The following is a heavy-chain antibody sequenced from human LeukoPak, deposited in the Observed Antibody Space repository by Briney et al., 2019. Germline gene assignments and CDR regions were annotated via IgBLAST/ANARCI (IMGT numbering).Heavy chain of an antibody. J-gene: IGHJ4*02. CDR3: AKDPWLIAARPDHGY. Sequence: PGGSLRLSCAASGFTFSSYAMSWVRQAPGKGLERVSAISGSGGSTYYADSVKGRFTISRDNSKNTLYLQMNSLRAEDTAVYYCAKDPWLIAARPDHGYWGQGTLVTVSS. D-gene: IGHD6-6*01. V-gene: IGHV3-23*01. CDR1: GFTFSSYA. CDR2: ISGSGGST.